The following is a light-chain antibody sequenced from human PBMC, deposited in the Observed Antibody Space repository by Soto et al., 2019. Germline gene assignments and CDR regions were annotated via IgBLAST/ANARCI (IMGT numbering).Light chain of an antibody. CDR3: QSYDSSLSGWL. Sequence: QSVLTQPPSVSGAPGQRVTISCTGSSSNIGAPFDVHWYQQLPGTAPKLLIYDNTDRPSGVPDRFSGSKSGTSASLAITGLQAEDEADCYCQSYDSSLSGWLFGGGTKLTVL. CDR2: DNT. J-gene: IGLJ2*01. V-gene: IGLV1-40*01. CDR1: SSNIGAPFD.